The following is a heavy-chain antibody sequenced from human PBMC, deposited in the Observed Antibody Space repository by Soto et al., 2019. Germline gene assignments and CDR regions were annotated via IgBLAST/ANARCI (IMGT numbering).Heavy chain of an antibody. D-gene: IGHD3-22*01. CDR2: IKSKTDGGST. V-gene: IGHV3-23*01. J-gene: IGHJ4*02. CDR1: GFTLSNYA. Sequence: PGGSLRLSCAASGFTLSNYAVNWVRQAPGKGLEWVGRIKSKTDGGSTYYADSVKGRFTISRDNSKNTLYLQMNSLRAEDTAVYYCEISGYDSSGYFLAIFDYWGQGTLVRSPQ. CDR3: EISGYDSSGYFLAIFDY.